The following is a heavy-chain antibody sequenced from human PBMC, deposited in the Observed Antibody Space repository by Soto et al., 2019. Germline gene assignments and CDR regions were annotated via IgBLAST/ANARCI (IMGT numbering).Heavy chain of an antibody. CDR1: GFTFSSYS. Sequence: PGGSLRLSCAASGFTFSSYSMNWVRQAPGKGLEWVSSISSSSSYIYYADSVKGRFTASRDNSKKTLYLQMSSLSVEDTAVYYCAKGSTSIYYYYMDVWGKGTTVTVSS. J-gene: IGHJ6*03. CDR3: AKGSTSIYYYYMDV. V-gene: IGHV3-21*04. CDR2: ISSSSSYI.